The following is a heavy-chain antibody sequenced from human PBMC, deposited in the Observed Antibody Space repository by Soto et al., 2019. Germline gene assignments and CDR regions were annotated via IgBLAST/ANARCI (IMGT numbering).Heavy chain of an antibody. J-gene: IGHJ4*02. CDR1: GYTFTSSA. CDR2: INAGNGNT. Sequence: ASVKVSCKASGYTFTSSAMHWVRQDPGQRLEWMGWINAGNGNTKYSQKFQGRVTITRDTSASTAYMELSSLRSEDTAVYYCARVSGGLYYFDYWGQGTLVTVSS. V-gene: IGHV1-3*01. D-gene: IGHD6-19*01. CDR3: ARVSGGLYYFDY.